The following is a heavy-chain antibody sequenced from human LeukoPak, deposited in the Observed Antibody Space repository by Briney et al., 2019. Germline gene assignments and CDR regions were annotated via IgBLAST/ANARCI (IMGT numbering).Heavy chain of an antibody. V-gene: IGHV3-9*01. J-gene: IGHJ4*02. D-gene: IGHD3-16*02. Sequence: GGSLRLSCAASGFTFDDYAMHWVRQAPGKGLEWVSGISWNSGSIGYADSVKGRFTISRDNAKNSLYLQMNSLRAEDTALYYCAKAEGIYDYVWGSYRSLYFDYWGQGTLVTVSS. CDR1: GFTFDDYA. CDR3: AKAEGIYDYVWGSYRSLYFDY. CDR2: ISWNSGSI.